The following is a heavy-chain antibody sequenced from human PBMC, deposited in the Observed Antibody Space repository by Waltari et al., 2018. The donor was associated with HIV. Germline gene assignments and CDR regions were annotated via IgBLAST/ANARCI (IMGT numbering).Heavy chain of an antibody. CDR3: ARDGDVGSTDY. V-gene: IGHV1-2*02. CDR2: VGLTLMTLTVRT. CDR1: GHTFDAYF. D-gene: IGHD1-26*01. J-gene: IGHJ4*02. Sequence: YLVQSETEVKNPGASMDVSWEASGHTFDAYFLDGVRQAPGRGLDLTGWVGLTLMTLTVRTNYAEKFQGRVTMTRVTSINTAYLELYRLRFDDTAVYFCARDGDVGSTDYWGQGTLVTVSS.